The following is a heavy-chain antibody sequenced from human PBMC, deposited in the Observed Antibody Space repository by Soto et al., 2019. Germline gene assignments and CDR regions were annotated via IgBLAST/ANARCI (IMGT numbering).Heavy chain of an antibody. CDR1: GYTFTSYA. V-gene: IGHV1-3*01. CDR3: ASRGIRYFDWLSTYTEPRDGPDAFDI. J-gene: IGHJ3*02. D-gene: IGHD3-9*01. CDR2: INAGNGNT. Sequence: ASVKVSCKASGYTFTSYAMHWVRQAPGQRLEWMGWINAGNGNTKYSQKFQGRVTMNRDTSTSTAYMELSSLRSEDTAVYYCASRGIRYFDWLSTYTEPRDGPDAFDIWGQGTMVTVSS.